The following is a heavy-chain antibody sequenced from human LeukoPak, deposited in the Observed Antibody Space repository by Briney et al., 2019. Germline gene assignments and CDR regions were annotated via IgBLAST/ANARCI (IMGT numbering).Heavy chain of an antibody. CDR2: INPSGGST. Sequence: ASVTVSFTTSGYTFAIYYIHWVRQAPGRGLEWMGIINPSGGSTRYAQKLEGRVTVTRDTSTSTVYMEVSSLRFEDTAVYYCARDLCGGDCYSEDSFDIWGQGTMVTVSS. J-gene: IGHJ3*02. D-gene: IGHD2-21*02. CDR1: GYTFAIYY. CDR3: ARDLCGGDCYSEDSFDI. V-gene: IGHV1-46*04.